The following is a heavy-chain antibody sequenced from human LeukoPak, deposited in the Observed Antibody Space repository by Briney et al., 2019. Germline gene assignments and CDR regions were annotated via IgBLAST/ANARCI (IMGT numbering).Heavy chain of an antibody. CDR3: ARDTYDSSGYYAHLDY. CDR1: GFTFSSYA. D-gene: IGHD3-22*01. CDR2: ISGSGGST. V-gene: IGHV3-23*01. Sequence: SGGSLRLSCAASGFTFSSYAMSWVRQAPGKGLEWVSAISGSGGSTYYADSVKGRFTISRDNSKNTLYLQMNSLRAEDTAVYYCARDTYDSSGYYAHLDYWGQGTLVTVSS. J-gene: IGHJ4*02.